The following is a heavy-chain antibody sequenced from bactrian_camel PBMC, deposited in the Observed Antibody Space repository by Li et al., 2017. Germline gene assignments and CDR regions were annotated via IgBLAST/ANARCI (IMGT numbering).Heavy chain of an antibody. Sequence: DVQLVESGGGSVQAGGSLRLSCAASGYTYCMGWFRQAPGKEREGVATAYIGGGIIYYADSVKGRFATSRDNADNTLYLQMNSLKPDDTAMYYCAAYDTFFLCVNNGGHNYLGQGTQVTVS. J-gene: IGHJ4*01. D-gene: IGHD3*01. V-gene: IGHV3S31*01. CDR3: AAYDTFFLCVNNGGHNY. CDR1: GYTYC. CDR2: AYIGGGII.